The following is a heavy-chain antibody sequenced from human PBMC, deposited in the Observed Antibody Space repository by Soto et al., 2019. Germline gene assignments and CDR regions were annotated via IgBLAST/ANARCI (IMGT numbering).Heavy chain of an antibody. D-gene: IGHD4-17*01. CDR1: GGSFSGYY. CDR3: ASAAVTRSYIDY. J-gene: IGHJ4*02. Sequence: QVQLQQWGAGLLKPSETLSLTCAVYGGSFSGYYWSWIRQPPGKGLEWIGEINHSGSTNYNPSLKSRVTISVDTSKNQFSLKLSSVTAADTAVYYCASAAVTRSYIDYWGQGTLVTVSS. CDR2: INHSGST. V-gene: IGHV4-34*01.